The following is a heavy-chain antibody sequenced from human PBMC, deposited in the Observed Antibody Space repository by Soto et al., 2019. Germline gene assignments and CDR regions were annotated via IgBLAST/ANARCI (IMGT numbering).Heavy chain of an antibody. V-gene: IGHV1-18*01. D-gene: IGHD6-19*01. CDR1: GYTFINYV. Sequence: VQLVQSGAEVKESGASVKVSCKASGYTFINYVVAWVRRAPGQGPEWMGWISGSNGDTKYAQNLQNRDSLTTDTSTNTAYMELRSLRPDDTAIYFCGRGGLAVSGTYDYWGQGTLVTVSS. CDR3: GRGGLAVSGTYDY. J-gene: IGHJ4*02. CDR2: ISGSNGDT.